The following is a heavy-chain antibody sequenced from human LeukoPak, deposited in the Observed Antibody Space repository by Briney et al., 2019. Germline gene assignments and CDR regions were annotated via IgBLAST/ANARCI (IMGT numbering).Heavy chain of an antibody. CDR2: INPNGGGT. J-gene: IGHJ4*02. CDR1: GYTFTGYY. V-gene: IGHV1-2*06. CDR3: ARDLYGDYFMGY. Sequence: ASVKVSCKASGYTFTGYYMHWVRQAPGQGLEWMGRINPNGGGTNYAQKFQGRVTMTRDTSISTAYMELSRLRSDDTAVYYCARDLYGDYFMGYWGQGTLVTVSS. D-gene: IGHD4-17*01.